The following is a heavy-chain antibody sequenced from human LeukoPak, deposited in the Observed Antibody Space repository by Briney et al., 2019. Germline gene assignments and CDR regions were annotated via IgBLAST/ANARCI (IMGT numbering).Heavy chain of an antibody. J-gene: IGHJ4*02. D-gene: IGHD6-19*01. CDR3: AKAIYSSGWYGTVY. CDR1: GFTFSSYG. V-gene: IGHV3-30*18. Sequence: GGSLRLSCGASGFTFSSYGMHWVRQAPGKGREWVAFISYDGSNKYYADSVKGRFTISRDNSKNTLYLQMNSLRAEDTAVYYCAKAIYSSGWYGTVYWGQGTLVTVSS. CDR2: ISYDGSNK.